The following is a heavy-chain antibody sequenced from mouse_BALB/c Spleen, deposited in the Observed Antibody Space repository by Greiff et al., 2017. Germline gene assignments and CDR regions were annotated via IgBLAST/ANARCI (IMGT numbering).Heavy chain of an antibody. V-gene: IGHV14-3*02. J-gene: IGHJ4*01. D-gene: IGHD2-14*01. Sequence: VQLQQSGAELVKPGASVKLSCTASGFNIKDTYMHWVKQRPEQGLEWIGRIDPANGNTKYDPKFQGKATITVDTSSNTAYLQLSSLTSEDTAVYYCARYYRYAMDYWGQGTSVTVSS. CDR1: GFNIKDTY. CDR3: ARYYRYAMDY. CDR2: IDPANGNT.